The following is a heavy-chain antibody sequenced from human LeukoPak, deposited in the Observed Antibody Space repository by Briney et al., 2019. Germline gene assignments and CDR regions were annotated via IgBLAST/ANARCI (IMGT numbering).Heavy chain of an antibody. CDR3: AKDSRVYTSSSPGDYFDF. D-gene: IGHD6-6*01. Sequence: PGRSLRLSCAASGFTFSDYGMHWVRQARGRGLEWVAVISYDGGIEYYVDSLKGRFTISRDGSKNTLYLQLNSLRPEDTAVYYCAKDSRVYTSSSPGDYFDFWGQGTLVTVSS. CDR2: ISYDGGIE. J-gene: IGHJ4*02. CDR1: GFTFSDYG. V-gene: IGHV3-30*18.